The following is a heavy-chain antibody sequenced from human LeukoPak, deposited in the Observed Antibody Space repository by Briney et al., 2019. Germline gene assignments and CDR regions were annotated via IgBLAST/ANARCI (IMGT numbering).Heavy chain of an antibody. V-gene: IGHV3-21*01. Sequence: GGSLRLSCAASGFTFSSYSMNWVRQAPGKGLEWVSSISSSSSYIYYADSVKGRFTISRDNAKNSLYLQMNSLRAEDTAVYYCARRVSGSSGYFVFDYWGQGTLVTVSS. CDR3: ARRVSGSSGYFVFDY. J-gene: IGHJ4*02. CDR2: ISSSSSYI. D-gene: IGHD3-22*01. CDR1: GFTFSSYS.